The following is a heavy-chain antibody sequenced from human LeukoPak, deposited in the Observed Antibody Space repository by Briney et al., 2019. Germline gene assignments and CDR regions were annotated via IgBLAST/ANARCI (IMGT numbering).Heavy chain of an antibody. J-gene: IGHJ4*02. CDR2: ISGSGGST. CDR3: AKVEVILGILSFDY. Sequence: GGSLRLSCAASGFTFSSYAMGWVRQAPGKGLEWVSAISGSGGSTYYADSVKGRFTISRDNSKNTLYLQMNSLRAEDTAVYYCAKVEVILGILSFDYWGQGTLVTVSS. CDR1: GFTFSSYA. V-gene: IGHV3-23*01. D-gene: IGHD7-27*01.